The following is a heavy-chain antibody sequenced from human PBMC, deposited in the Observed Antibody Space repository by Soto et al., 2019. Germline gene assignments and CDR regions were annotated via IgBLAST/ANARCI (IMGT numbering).Heavy chain of an antibody. Sequence: SETLSLTCTVSGGSVSSGSYYWSWIRQPPGKGLEWIGYIYYSGSTNYNPSLKSRVTISVDTSKNQFSLKLSSVTAADTAVYYCARSEYSSSWYNWFDPWGQGTLVTVSS. D-gene: IGHD6-13*01. CDR3: ARSEYSSSWYNWFDP. V-gene: IGHV4-61*01. CDR2: IYYSGST. J-gene: IGHJ5*02. CDR1: GGSVSSGSYY.